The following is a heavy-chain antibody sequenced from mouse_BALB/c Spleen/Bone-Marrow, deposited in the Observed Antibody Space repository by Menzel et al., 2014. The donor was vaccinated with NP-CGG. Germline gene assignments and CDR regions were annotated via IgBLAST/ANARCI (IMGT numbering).Heavy chain of an antibody. CDR3: ARQLAYAMDY. CDR1: GFTFSDYY. J-gene: IGHJ4*01. V-gene: IGHV5-12*02. Sequence: EVQLQQSGGGLVQPGGSLKLSCATSGFTFSDYYMYWVRRTPEKRLEWVAYITKGGGSTYYPDIVKGRFTISRDNAKNTLYLQMSRLKSEDTAMYYCARQLAYAMDYWGQGTSVTVSS. CDR2: ITKGGGST. D-gene: IGHD4-1*01.